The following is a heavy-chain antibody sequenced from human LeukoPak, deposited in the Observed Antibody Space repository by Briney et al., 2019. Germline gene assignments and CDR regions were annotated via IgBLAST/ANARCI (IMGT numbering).Heavy chain of an antibody. CDR3: ARRDGYNYNFDY. V-gene: IGHV4-34*01. CDR1: GGSFSGYY. Sequence: PSETLSLTCAVYGGSFSGYYWSWIRQPPGKGLEWIGEINHSGSTNYNPSLKSRVTISVDTSKNQFSLKLSSVTAADTAVYYCARRDGYNYNFDYWGPGTLVTVSS. J-gene: IGHJ4*02. D-gene: IGHD5-24*01. CDR2: INHSGST.